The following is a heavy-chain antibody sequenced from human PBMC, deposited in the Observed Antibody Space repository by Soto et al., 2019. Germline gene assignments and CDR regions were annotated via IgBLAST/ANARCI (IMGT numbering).Heavy chain of an antibody. CDR1: GFTFSSYA. CDR2: ISYDGSNK. D-gene: IGHD5-18*01. CDR3: ARDKVNSYGYHYYYGMDV. J-gene: IGHJ6*02. V-gene: IGHV3-30-3*01. Sequence: QVQLVESGGGVVQPGRSLRLSCAASGFTFSSYAMHWVRQAPGKGLEWVAVISYDGSNKYYADSVKGRFTISRDNSKNTXXLQMNSLRAEDTAVYYCARDKVNSYGYHYYYGMDVWGQGTTVTVSS.